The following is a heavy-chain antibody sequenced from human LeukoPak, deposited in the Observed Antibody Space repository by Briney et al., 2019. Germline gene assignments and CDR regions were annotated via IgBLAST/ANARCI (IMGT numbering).Heavy chain of an antibody. CDR2: ISSSGST. Sequence: PGGSLRLSCAASGFTFSSYAMSWVRQAPGKGLEWIAYISSSGSTKYNPSLKSRLTLSVDTSKNQFSLKLTSMTAADTAVYYCSRGQQWFDPWGQGTLVTVSS. J-gene: IGHJ5*02. CDR1: GFTFSSYA. CDR3: SRGQQWFDP. V-gene: IGHV4-59*08.